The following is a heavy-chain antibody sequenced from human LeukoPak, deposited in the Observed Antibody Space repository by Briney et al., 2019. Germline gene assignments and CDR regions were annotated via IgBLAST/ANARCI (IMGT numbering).Heavy chain of an antibody. J-gene: IGHJ4*02. Sequence: GASVKVSCKASGYTFTSYGVSWVRQAPGQGLEWMGWISAYNGNTNYAQKLQGRVTMTTDTSTSTAYMELRSLRSDDTAVYYCARLPGRYSGSYEFDYWGQGTLVTVSS. CDR2: ISAYNGNT. D-gene: IGHD1-26*01. CDR3: ARLPGRYSGSYEFDY. V-gene: IGHV1-18*01. CDR1: GYTFTSYG.